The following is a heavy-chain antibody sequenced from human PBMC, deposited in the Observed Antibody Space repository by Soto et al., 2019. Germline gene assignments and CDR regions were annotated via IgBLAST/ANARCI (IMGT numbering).Heavy chain of an antibody. CDR2: INPSGGST. CDR1: GYTFTSYY. V-gene: IGHV1-46*03. Sequence: QVQLVQSGAEVKKPGASVKVSCKASGYTFTSYYMHWVRQAPGQGLEWMGIINPSGGSTSHAQKFQGRVTMTRDSSTSTVYRELSSLRSEDTAVYYCARKDYGDYESAFDIWGQGTMVTVSS. J-gene: IGHJ3*02. CDR3: ARKDYGDYESAFDI. D-gene: IGHD4-17*01.